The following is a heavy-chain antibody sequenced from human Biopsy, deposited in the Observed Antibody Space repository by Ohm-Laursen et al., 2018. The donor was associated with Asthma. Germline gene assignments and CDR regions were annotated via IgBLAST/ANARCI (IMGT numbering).Heavy chain of an antibody. CDR2: IYYTGSD. CDR3: ARGPNYHGSGRAPIGMDV. CDR1: GGSVSTGSYY. V-gene: IGHV4-61*01. D-gene: IGHD3-10*01. J-gene: IGHJ6*02. Sequence: GTLSLTCTVSGGSVSTGSYYWSWIRQPPGKGLEWLGYIYYTGSDNYNPSLKSRVTISVDTSKNQFSLRLNSVTAADTAVYYCARGPNYHGSGRAPIGMDVWGQGATVTVSS.